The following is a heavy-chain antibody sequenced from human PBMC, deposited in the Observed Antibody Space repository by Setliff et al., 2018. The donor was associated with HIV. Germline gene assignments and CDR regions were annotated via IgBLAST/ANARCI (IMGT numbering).Heavy chain of an antibody. CDR2: VDPEDDKT. J-gene: IGHJ5*02. CDR1: KYTFTDYY. V-gene: IGHV1-69-2*01. D-gene: IGHD3-9*01. Sequence: ASVKVSCKASKYTFTDYYMHWVQQAPGKGLEWMGRVDPEDDKTIYAEKFQGRVTMTTATSSDTAYLYLSSLRSEDTAVYYCARDNGRYFDRGWFDPWGQGALVTVSS. CDR3: ARDNGRYFDRGWFDP.